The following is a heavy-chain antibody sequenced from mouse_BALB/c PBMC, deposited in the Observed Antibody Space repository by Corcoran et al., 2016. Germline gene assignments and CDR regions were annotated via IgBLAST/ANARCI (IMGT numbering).Heavy chain of an antibody. V-gene: IGHV1-66*01. CDR1: GYSFTNYY. D-gene: IGHD3-2*01. CDR2: IFPGSGNT. J-gene: IGHJ2*01. Sequence: QVQLQQSGPELVKPGASVKISCKASGYSFTNYYIHWVKQRHGKGLECIGWIFPGSGNTKYNEKFKGKATLTADTSSSTAYMQLSSLTSEDSAVDFCAKTARATYYFDYWGQGTTLTVS. CDR3: AKTARATYYFDY.